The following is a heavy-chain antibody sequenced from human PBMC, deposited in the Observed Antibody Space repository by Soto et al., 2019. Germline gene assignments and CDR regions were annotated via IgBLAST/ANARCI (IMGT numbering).Heavy chain of an antibody. V-gene: IGHV4-34*01. CDR2: INHSGST. D-gene: IGHD3-22*01. Sequence: SETLSLTCAVYGGSLSNYHWNWIRQPPGKGLEWIGDINHSGSTNYNPSLKSRVTISVDTSKNQFSLNLTSVTAADTAVYYCARDAPDRADDSSGYWTFDYWGQGTLVTVSS. CDR3: ARDAPDRADDSSGYWTFDY. CDR1: GGSLSNYH. J-gene: IGHJ4*02.